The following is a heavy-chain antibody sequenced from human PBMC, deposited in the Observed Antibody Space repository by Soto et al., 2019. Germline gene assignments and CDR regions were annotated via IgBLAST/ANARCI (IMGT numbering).Heavy chain of an antibody. D-gene: IGHD3-16*01. V-gene: IGHV4-30-2*01. CDR3: ARDGGYDGVGY. J-gene: IGHJ4*02. CDR1: GGSISSGGYS. CDR2: IYHSGST. Sequence: SETLSLTCTVSGGSISSGGYSWSWIRQPPGKGLEWIGYIYHSGSTYYNPSLKSRVTISVDRSKNQFSLKLSSVTAADTAVYYCARDGGYDGVGYWGQGTLVTVSS.